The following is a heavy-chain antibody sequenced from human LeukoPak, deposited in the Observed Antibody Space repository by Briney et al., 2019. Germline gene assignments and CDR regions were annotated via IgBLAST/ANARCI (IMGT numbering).Heavy chain of an antibody. CDR2: ISAYNGST. D-gene: IGHD2-2*01. Sequence: ASVKVSCKASGYTFTSYGISWVRQAPGQGLEWMGWISAYNGSTNYAQKLQGRVTMTTDTSTSTAYMELRSLRSDDTAVYYCARGPCSSTSCHVSYYYYMDVWGKGTTVTVSS. V-gene: IGHV1-18*01. CDR1: GYTFTSYG. CDR3: ARGPCSSTSCHVSYYYYMDV. J-gene: IGHJ6*03.